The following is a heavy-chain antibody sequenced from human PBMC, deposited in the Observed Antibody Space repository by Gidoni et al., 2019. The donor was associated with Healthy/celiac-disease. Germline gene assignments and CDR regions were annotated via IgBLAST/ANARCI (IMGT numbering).Heavy chain of an antibody. Sequence: QITLKESGPTLVKPTQTLTLTCTFSGFSLSTSGVGVGWIRQPPGKALEWLALIYWDDDKRYSPSLKSRLTITKDTSKNQVVLTMTNMDPVDTATYYCAHSFGYCSGGSCYPEVYNWFDPWGQGTLVTVSS. D-gene: IGHD2-15*01. V-gene: IGHV2-5*02. CDR2: IYWDDDK. CDR3: AHSFGYCSGGSCYPEVYNWFDP. J-gene: IGHJ5*02. CDR1: GFSLSTSGVG.